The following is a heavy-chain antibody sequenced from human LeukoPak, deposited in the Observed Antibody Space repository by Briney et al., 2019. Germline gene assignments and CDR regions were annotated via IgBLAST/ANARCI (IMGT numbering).Heavy chain of an antibody. CDR3: VKEIKVREFSTSGALHI. CDR2: INWDSGAK. Sequence: GGSLRLSCAASGFIFSSFGMHWVRQAPGKGLEWVAGINWDSGAKGLADSVEGRFTISRDNAKNSLYLEMNSLRVEDMAFYYCVKEIKVREFSTSGALHIWGQGTMVTVSS. CDR1: GFIFSSFG. D-gene: IGHD2-2*01. J-gene: IGHJ3*02. V-gene: IGHV3-9*03.